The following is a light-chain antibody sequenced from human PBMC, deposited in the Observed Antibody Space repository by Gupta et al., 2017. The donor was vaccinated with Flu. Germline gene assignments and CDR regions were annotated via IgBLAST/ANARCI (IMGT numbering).Light chain of an antibody. J-gene: IGKJ1*01. Sequence: SLGERATINCKSSQSVLYSSNNKNYFAWYQQKPGQPPKLLIYWASTRESGVPDRFSGSGSGTDFTLTISSLQAEDVAVYYCQQYYSTPQTFGQGTKVEIK. CDR1: QSVLYSSNNKNY. CDR3: QQYYSTPQT. CDR2: WAS. V-gene: IGKV4-1*01.